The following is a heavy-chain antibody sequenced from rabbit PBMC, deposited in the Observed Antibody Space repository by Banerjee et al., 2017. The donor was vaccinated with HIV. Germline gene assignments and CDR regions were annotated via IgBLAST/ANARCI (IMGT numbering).Heavy chain of an antibody. J-gene: IGHJ4*01. V-gene: IGHV1S45*01. CDR1: GFDFSSDA. D-gene: IGHD4-1*01. CDR2: IHTGTGTT. CDR3: ARDGSGWGANFNL. Sequence: QEQLEESGGDLVKPEGSLTLTCKASGFDFSSDAMCWVRQAPGKGLEWIGCIHTGTGTTYYASWAKGRFTMYKTSSTTVTLQLTSLTAADTATYFCARDGSGWGANFNLWGQGTLVTVS.